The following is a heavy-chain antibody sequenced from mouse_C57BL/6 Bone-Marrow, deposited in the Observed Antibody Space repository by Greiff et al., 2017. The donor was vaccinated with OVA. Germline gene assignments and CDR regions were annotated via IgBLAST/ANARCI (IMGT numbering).Heavy chain of an antibody. D-gene: IGHD3-2*02. J-gene: IGHJ4*01. CDR1: GFTFSDYY. V-gene: IGHV5-12*01. CDR2: ISNGGGST. CDR3: ARQGTAQAFYYAMDY. Sequence: EVKLLESGGGLVQPGGSLKLSCAASGFTFSDYYMYWVRQTPEKRLEWVAYISNGGGSTYYPDTVKGRFTISRDNAKNTLYLQMSRLKSEDTAMYYCARQGTAQAFYYAMDYWGQGTSVTVSS.